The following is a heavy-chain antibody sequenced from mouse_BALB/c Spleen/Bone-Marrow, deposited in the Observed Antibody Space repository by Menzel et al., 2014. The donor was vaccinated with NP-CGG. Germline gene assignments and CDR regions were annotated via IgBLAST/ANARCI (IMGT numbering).Heavy chain of an antibody. CDR1: GYSFTAYY. D-gene: IGHD1-2*01. V-gene: IGHV1-34*01. CDR3: ARLDHYYGYSIDY. Sequence: EVHLVESGPDLVKPGASVQISCKASGYSFTAYYLHWVKQSQGQSLEWIGRVNPNNGGTGYNQKFKGKAILAVDKSSSTAYMELRSLTSEDSEVYYCARLDHYYGYSIDYWGQGTTLTVSS. CDR2: VNPNNGGT. J-gene: IGHJ2*01.